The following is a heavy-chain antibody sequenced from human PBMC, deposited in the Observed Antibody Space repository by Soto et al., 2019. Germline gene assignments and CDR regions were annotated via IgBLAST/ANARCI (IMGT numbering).Heavy chain of an antibody. Sequence: SETLSLTCAVYGGSFSGYYWSWIRQPPGKGLEWIGEINHSGSTNYNPSLKSRVTISVDTSKNQFSLKLGSVTAADTAVYYCASIILGIGGEAAFDIWGQGTMVTVSS. CDR3: ASIILGIGGEAAFDI. D-gene: IGHD2-21*01. V-gene: IGHV4-34*01. CDR2: INHSGST. J-gene: IGHJ3*02. CDR1: GGSFSGYY.